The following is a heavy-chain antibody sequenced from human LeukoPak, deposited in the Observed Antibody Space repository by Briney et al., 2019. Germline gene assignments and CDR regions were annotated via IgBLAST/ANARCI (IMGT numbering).Heavy chain of an antibody. CDR3: ARDAVPTTVTTNWFDP. Sequence: PGGSLRLSCAASGFTFSSYSMNWVRQAPGKGLEWVSYISSRSSTIYYADSVKGRFTISRDNAKNSLYLQMDSLRGDDTAVYYCARDAVPTTVTTNWFDPWGQGTLVTVSS. V-gene: IGHV3-48*01. D-gene: IGHD4-17*01. CDR2: ISSRSSTI. J-gene: IGHJ5*02. CDR1: GFTFSSYS.